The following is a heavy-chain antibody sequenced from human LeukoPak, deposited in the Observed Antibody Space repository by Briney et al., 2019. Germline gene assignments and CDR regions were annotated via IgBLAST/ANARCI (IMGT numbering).Heavy chain of an antibody. D-gene: IGHD2-15*01. Sequence: PGGSLRLSCAASGFTFSSYGMHWVRQAPGKGLEWVAFIRYDGSNKYYADSVKGRFTISRDNSKNTLYLQMNSLRAEDTAVYYCAKDLTANIVVVVAAEPFDYWGQGTLVTVSS. CDR3: AKDLTANIVVVVAAEPFDY. CDR2: IRYDGSNK. CDR1: GFTFSSYG. J-gene: IGHJ4*02. V-gene: IGHV3-30*02.